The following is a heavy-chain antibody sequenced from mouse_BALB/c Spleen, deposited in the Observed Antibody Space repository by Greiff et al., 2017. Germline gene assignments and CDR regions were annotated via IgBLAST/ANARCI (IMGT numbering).Heavy chain of an antibody. D-gene: IGHD1-1*01. CDR3: ARDRHYGSSAWFAH. CDR1: GFTFSDYY. V-gene: IGHV5-4*02. J-gene: IGHJ3*01. Sequence: EVMLVESGGGLVKPGGSLKLSCAASGFTFSDYYMYWVRQTPEKRLEWVATISDGGSYTYYPDSVKGRFTISRDNAKNNLYLQMSSLKSEDTAMYYCARDRHYGSSAWFAHWGQGTLVTVSA. CDR2: ISDGGSYT.